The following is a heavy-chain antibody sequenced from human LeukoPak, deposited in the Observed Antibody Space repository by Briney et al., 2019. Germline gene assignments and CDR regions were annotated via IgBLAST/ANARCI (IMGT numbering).Heavy chain of an antibody. J-gene: IGHJ6*03. CDR1: GGSISSGSYY. V-gene: IGHV4-39*01. Sequence: SETLSLTCSVSGGSISSGSYYWGWIRQPPGKGLEWIGSLYYRGTTYLSPSLESRVTISVDTSKNQFSLKLSSVTAADTAVYYCATGSSIYYYYYYMDVWGKGTTVTVSS. D-gene: IGHD2/OR15-2a*01. CDR3: ATGSSIYYYYYYMDV. CDR2: LYYRGTT.